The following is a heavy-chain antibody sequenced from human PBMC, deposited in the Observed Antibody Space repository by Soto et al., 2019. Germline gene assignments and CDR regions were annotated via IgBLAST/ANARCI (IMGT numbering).Heavy chain of an antibody. CDR1: GGSISSYY. CDR3: AREVGGGYSYGFRYYYGMDV. D-gene: IGHD5-18*01. Sequence: SETLSLTCTVSGGSISSYYWSWIRQPPGKGLEWIGYIYYSGSTNYNPSLKSRVTISVDTSKNQFSLKLSSVTAADTAVYYCAREVGGGYSYGFRYYYGMDVWGQGTTVTVSS. CDR2: IYYSGST. J-gene: IGHJ6*02. V-gene: IGHV4-59*01.